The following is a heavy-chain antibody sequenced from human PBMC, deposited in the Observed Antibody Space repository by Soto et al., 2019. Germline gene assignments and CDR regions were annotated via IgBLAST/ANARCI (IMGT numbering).Heavy chain of an antibody. J-gene: IGHJ6*02. Sequence: QVQLVESGGGVVQPGRCLRLSCVASGFTFSSYAMHGVRQATGKGLEWVAVISCDRSNKYYADSVKGRFTISRDNSKNTMYLQMKSLRAEDTAVYYCARDRGSTMVRGIDYYGMDVWGQGTTVTVSS. CDR1: GFTFSSYA. V-gene: IGHV3-30-3*01. CDR3: ARDRGSTMVRGIDYYGMDV. D-gene: IGHD3-10*01. CDR2: ISCDRSNK.